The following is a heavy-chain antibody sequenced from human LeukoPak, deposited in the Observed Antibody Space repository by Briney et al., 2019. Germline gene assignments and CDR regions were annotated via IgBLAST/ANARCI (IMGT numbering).Heavy chain of an antibody. D-gene: IGHD2-15*01. Sequence: GGSLRLSCAASGFTFSSYGMHWVRQAPGKGREGVAVISYDGSNKYYADSVKGRFTISRDNSKNTLYLQMNSLRAEDTDVYYCAKPSLGYCSGGSCYSFDYWGQGTLVTVSS. CDR2: ISYDGSNK. V-gene: IGHV3-30*18. CDR1: GFTFSSYG. J-gene: IGHJ4*02. CDR3: AKPSLGYCSGGSCYSFDY.